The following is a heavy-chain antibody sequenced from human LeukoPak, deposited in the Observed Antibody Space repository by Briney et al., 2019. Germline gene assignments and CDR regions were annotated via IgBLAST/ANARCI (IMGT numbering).Heavy chain of an antibody. CDR2: IKKDGSEK. CDR1: GFTFSSYW. J-gene: IGHJ6*04. V-gene: IGHV3-7*01. CDR3: AELGITMIGGV. Sequence: GGSLRLSCAASGFTFSSYWMSWVRQAPGKGLEWVANIKKDGSEKYYVDSVKGRFTISRDNAKISLYLQMNSLRAEDTAVYYCAELGITMIGGVWGKGTTVTISS. D-gene: IGHD3-10*02.